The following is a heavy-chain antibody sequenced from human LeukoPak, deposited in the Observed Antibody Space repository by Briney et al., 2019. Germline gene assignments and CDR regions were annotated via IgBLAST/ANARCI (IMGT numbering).Heavy chain of an antibody. V-gene: IGHV1-18*01. J-gene: IGHJ6*02. Sequence: HGASVKVSCKASGYTFTSYGISWVRQAPGQGLEWMGWISAYNGNTNYAQKLQGRVTMTTDTSTSTAYMELRSLRSDDTAVYYCARLLSVAADYGMDVWGQGTTVTVSS. CDR2: ISAYNGNT. CDR3: ARLLSVAADYGMDV. D-gene: IGHD6-19*01. CDR1: GYTFTSYG.